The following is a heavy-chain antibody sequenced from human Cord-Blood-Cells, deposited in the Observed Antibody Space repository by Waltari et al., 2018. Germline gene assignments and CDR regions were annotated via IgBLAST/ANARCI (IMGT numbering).Heavy chain of an antibody. CDR2: INPKSGGT. D-gene: IGHD6-6*01. CDR3: ARDLSSSFAFDI. J-gene: IGHJ3*02. V-gene: IGHV1-2*04. CDR1: GYTFTGYY. Sequence: QVQLVQSGAEVKKPGASVKVSCKASGYTFTGYYMHWLRQAPGQGFEWMGWINPKSGGTNYAQKFQGWVTMTRDTSISTAYMELSRLRSDDTAVYYCARDLSSSFAFDIWGQGTMVTVSS.